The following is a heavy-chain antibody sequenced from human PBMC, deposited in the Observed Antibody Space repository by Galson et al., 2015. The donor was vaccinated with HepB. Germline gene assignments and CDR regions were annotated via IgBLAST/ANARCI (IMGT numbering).Heavy chain of an antibody. V-gene: IGHV3-23*01. J-gene: IGHJ4*02. CDR1: GFTFSSYA. CDR2: IGGSGDIT. Sequence: SLRLSCAASGFTFSSYAMRWVRQAPGKGLEWVSAIGGSGDITYYADSVKGRFTISRGNSKNTLFLQMNSLRAEDTAVYYCAKVARNYFDDWGRGTLVTVSS. D-gene: IGHD1-14*01. CDR3: AKVARNYFDD.